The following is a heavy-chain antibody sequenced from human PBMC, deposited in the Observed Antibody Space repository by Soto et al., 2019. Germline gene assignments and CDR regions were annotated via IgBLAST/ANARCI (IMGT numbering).Heavy chain of an antibody. CDR3: AREGRGYIAAAGYKFDY. V-gene: IGHV4-4*07. CDR2: IYTSGST. D-gene: IGHD6-13*01. J-gene: IGHJ4*02. CDR1: GGSISSYY. Sequence: SETLSLTCTVSGGSISSYYWSWIRQPAGKGLEWIGRIYTSGSTNYNPSLKSRVTMSVDTSKNQFSLKLSSVTAADTAVYYCAREGRGYIAAAGYKFDYWGQGTLVTVPS.